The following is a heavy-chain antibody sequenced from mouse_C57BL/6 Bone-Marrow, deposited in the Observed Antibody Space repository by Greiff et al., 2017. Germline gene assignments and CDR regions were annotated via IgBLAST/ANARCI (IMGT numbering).Heavy chain of an antibody. CDR3: ARAHYYGSSYSWFAY. D-gene: IGHD1-1*01. J-gene: IGHJ3*01. Sequence: EVKLQESGGGLVKPGGSLKLSCAASGFTFSDYGMHWVRQAPEKGLEWVAYISSGSSTIYYADTVKGRYTISRDNAKNTLFLQMTSLRSEDTAMYYCARAHYYGSSYSWFAYWGQGTLVTVSA. V-gene: IGHV5-17*01. CDR1: GFTFSDYG. CDR2: ISSGSSTI.